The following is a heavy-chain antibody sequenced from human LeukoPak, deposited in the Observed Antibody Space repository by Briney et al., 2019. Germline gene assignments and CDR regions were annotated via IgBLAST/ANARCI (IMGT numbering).Heavy chain of an antibody. CDR2: IYYSGGT. D-gene: IGHD4-17*01. V-gene: IGHV4-31*03. J-gene: IGHJ4*02. CDR3: ARGSALTVTTDY. CDR1: GGSISSGGYY. Sequence: SQTLSLTCTVSGGSISSGGYYWSWIRQHPGKGLEWIGYIYYSGGTYYNPSLKSRVTISVDTSKNQFSLKLSSVTAADTAVYYCARGSALTVTTDYWGQGTLVTVSS.